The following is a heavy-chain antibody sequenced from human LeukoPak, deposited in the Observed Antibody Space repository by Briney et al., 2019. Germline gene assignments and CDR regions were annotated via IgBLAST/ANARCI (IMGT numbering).Heavy chain of an antibody. J-gene: IGHJ4*02. Sequence: PSETLSLTCTVSGGSISSYYWSWIRQPPGKGLEWIGYIYYSGSTNYNPSLKSRVTISVDTSKNQFSLKLSSVTAADTAVYYCADTPGIAAGLGYWGQGTLVTVSS. D-gene: IGHD6-25*01. CDR1: GGSISSYY. CDR2: IYYSGST. V-gene: IGHV4-59*12. CDR3: ADTPGIAAGLGY.